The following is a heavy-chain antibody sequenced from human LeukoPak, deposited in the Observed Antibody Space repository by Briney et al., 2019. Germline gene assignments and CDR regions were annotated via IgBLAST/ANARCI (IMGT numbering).Heavy chain of an antibody. CDR3: ARGDVLLWFGELSEEGY. Sequence: GASVKVSCKVSGGTNYALSWVRQAPGQGLEWMGGIIPVLDVANSAQKFQGRVTFTADKSTNTAYMELSSLRSEDTAVYYCARGDVLLWFGELSEEGYWGQGTLVTVSS. V-gene: IGHV1-69*10. CDR2: IIPVLDVA. D-gene: IGHD3-10*01. J-gene: IGHJ4*02. CDR1: GGTNYA.